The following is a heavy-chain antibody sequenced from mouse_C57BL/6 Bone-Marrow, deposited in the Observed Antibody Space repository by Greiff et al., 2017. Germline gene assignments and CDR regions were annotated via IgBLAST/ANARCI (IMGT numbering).Heavy chain of an antibody. CDR3: ARQGLTGTRWYFDV. V-gene: IGHV5-6*01. D-gene: IGHD4-1*01. CDR1: GFTFSSYG. J-gene: IGHJ1*03. CDR2: ISSGGSYT. Sequence: VHLVESVGDLVTPGGSLKLSCAASGFTFSSYGMSWVRPPPDKKLEWVATISSGGSYTYYPACGKGPFTIPSDIAQNTLYLQLLSRKSEDTAMYYCARQGLTGTRWYFDVWGTGTTVTVSS.